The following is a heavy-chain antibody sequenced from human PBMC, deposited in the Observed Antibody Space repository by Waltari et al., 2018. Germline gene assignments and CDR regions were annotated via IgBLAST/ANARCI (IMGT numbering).Heavy chain of an antibody. Sequence: GGSLRLSCAASGFTFSSYAMSWVRQAPGKGLEWVSAISGSGGSTYYADSVKGRFTISRDNSKNTLYLQMNSLRAEDTAVYYCARSGSYRHAVYWGQGTLVTVSS. J-gene: IGHJ4*02. CDR1: GFTFSSYA. V-gene: IGHV3-23*01. CDR3: ARSGSYRHAVY. D-gene: IGHD1-26*01. CDR2: ISGSGGST.